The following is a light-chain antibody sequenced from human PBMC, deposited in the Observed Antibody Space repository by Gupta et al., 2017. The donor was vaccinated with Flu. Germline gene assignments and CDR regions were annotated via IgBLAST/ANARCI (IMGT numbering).Light chain of an antibody. CDR3: CSYGATGL. CDR2: DVS. V-gene: IGLV2-11*01. CDR1: TSDVGTYHY. J-gene: IGLJ2*01. Sequence: QPALTQPRSVSASPRQSVTISCNGTTSDVGTYHYVSWYQQHHRNAPILINYDVSKRPSGVPERSSCSKSGKTAHPTISGLQADEEAYYYCCSYGATGLFGGGTKLTVL.